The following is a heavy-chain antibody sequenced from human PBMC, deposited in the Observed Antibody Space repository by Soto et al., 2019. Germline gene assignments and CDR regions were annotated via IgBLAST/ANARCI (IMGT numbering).Heavy chain of an antibody. CDR3: ARGNYHFYYGVDV. V-gene: IGHV4-59*11. Sequence: PSETLSLTCTVSGGSLATHYWTLIRQPPGKCLEFIGFISSIGSTNYNPSLKSRVSISLDTSRNQFSLKLYSVTAADTAVYYCARGNYHFYYGVDVWGQGTTVTVSS. CDR2: ISSIGST. D-gene: IGHD1-7*01. CDR1: GGSLATHY. J-gene: IGHJ6*02.